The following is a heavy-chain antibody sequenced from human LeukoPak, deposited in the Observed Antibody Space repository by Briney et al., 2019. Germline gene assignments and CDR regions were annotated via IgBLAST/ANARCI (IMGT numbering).Heavy chain of an antibody. J-gene: IGHJ4*02. D-gene: IGHD3-10*01. CDR3: ARRALRGSFDY. CDR2: ISSSGSTI. CDR1: GFTFSDYY. V-gene: IGHV3-11*04. Sequence: EGSLRLSCAASGFTFSDYYMSWIRQAPGEGLEWVSYISSSGSTIYYADSVKGRFTISRDNAKNSLYLQMNSLRAEDTAVYYCARRALRGSFDYWGQGTLVTVSS.